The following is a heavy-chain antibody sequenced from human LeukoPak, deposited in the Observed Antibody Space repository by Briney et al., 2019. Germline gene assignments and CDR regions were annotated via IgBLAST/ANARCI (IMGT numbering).Heavy chain of an antibody. V-gene: IGHV4-39*01. Sequence: SETLSLTCTVSGGSISSSSYYWGWIRQPPGTGLEWIGGIYYSGSTYYNPSLKSRVTISVDTSKNQFSLKLSSVTAADTAVYYCARAYSSGVLYYFDYWGQGTLVTVSS. J-gene: IGHJ4*02. CDR2: IYYSGST. CDR1: GGSISSSSYY. D-gene: IGHD3-22*01. CDR3: ARAYSSGVLYYFDY.